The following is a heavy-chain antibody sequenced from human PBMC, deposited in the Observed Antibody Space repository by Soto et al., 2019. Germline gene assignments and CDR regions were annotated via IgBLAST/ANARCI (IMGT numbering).Heavy chain of an antibody. D-gene: IGHD5-18*01. CDR3: ARGGAYIYGPQYD. CDR2: INGDGSST. CDR1: GFSFSGYW. V-gene: IGHV3-74*01. J-gene: IGHJ4*02. Sequence: EVQLVESGGGLVQPGGSLRLSCATSGFSFSGYWIHWVRQAPGKGLVWVSHINGDGSSTNYADSVKGRFTISRDYAKNTLYLQMDSLRVEDTGGYDCARGGAYIYGPQYDWGQGTLVTVSS.